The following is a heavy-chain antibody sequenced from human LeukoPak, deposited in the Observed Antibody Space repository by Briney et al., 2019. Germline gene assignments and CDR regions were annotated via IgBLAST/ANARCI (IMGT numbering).Heavy chain of an antibody. CDR1: GFIFSNYW. V-gene: IGHV3-7*04. Sequence: GGSLRLSCAASGFIFSNYWLSWVRQAPGKGLEWVANIKQDGSERYYVHSVKGRFIVSRDNAKNSLYLQMNSLRAEDTAVYYCARVYDVWSGYYRDYWGQGTLVTVSS. D-gene: IGHD3-3*01. CDR3: ARVYDVWSGYYRDY. CDR2: IKQDGSER. J-gene: IGHJ4*02.